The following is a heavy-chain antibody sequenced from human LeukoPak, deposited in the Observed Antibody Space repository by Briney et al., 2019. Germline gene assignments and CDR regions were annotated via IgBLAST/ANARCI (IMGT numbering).Heavy chain of an antibody. V-gene: IGHV1-69*05. CDR3: ARARRYSSGELVSAFDI. D-gene: IGHD6-19*01. CDR1: GGTFSSYA. Sequence: ASVKVSCKASGGTFSSYAISWVRQAPGQGLEWMGGIIPIFGTANYAQKFQGRVTITTDESTSTAYMELSSLRSEDTAVYYCARARRYSSGELVSAFDIWGQGTMVTVSS. CDR2: IIPIFGTA. J-gene: IGHJ3*02.